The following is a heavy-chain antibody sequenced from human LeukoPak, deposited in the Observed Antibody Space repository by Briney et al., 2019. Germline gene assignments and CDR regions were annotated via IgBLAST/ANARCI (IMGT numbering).Heavy chain of an antibody. Sequence: SETLSLTCAVYGGSFSGYYWSWIRQPPGKGLEWIGYIYYSGSTYYNPSLKSRVTISVDTSKNQFSLKLSSVTAADTAVYYCARERYYDSSGYLIDYWGQGTLVTVSS. CDR2: IYYSGST. V-gene: IGHV4-30-4*01. D-gene: IGHD3-22*01. CDR3: ARERYYDSSGYLIDY. J-gene: IGHJ4*02. CDR1: GGSFSGYY.